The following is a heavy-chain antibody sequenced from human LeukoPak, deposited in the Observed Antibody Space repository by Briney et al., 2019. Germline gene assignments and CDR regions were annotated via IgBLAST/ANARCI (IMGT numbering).Heavy chain of an antibody. J-gene: IGHJ5*02. CDR2: IYYSGST. CDR3: ARGRITMVRGAHP. CDR1: GGSTSSYY. Sequence: PSETLSLTCTVSGGSTSSYYWSWIRQPPGKGLEWIGYIYYSGSTNYNPSLKSRVTISVDTSKNQFSLKLSSVTAADTAVYYCARGRITMVRGAHPWGQGTLVTVSS. V-gene: IGHV4-59*01. D-gene: IGHD3-10*01.